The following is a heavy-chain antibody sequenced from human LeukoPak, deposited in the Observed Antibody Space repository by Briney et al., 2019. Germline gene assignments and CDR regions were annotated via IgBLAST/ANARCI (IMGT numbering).Heavy chain of an antibody. CDR3: ARDNTVTHDGWFDP. V-gene: IGHV4-38-2*02. CDR2: IYHSGSA. J-gene: IGHJ5*02. D-gene: IGHD4-11*01. CDR1: GYSISSGYY. Sequence: SETLSLTCTVSGYSISSGYYWGWIRQPPGKGLEWIGSIYHSGSAYYNPSLKSRVTISVDTSKNQFSLKLSSVTAADTAVYYCARDNTVTHDGWFDPWGQGTLVTVSS.